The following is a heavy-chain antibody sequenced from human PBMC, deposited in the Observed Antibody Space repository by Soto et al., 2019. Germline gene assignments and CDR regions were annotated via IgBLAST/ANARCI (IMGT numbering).Heavy chain of an antibody. D-gene: IGHD6-6*01. CDR2: ISYDGSNK. CDR3: AGYSSSSIY. CDR1: GFTFSSYA. V-gene: IGHV3-30-3*01. J-gene: IGHJ4*02. Sequence: QVQLVESGGGVVQPGRSLRLSCAASGFTFSSYAMHWVRQAPGKGLEWVAVISYDGSNKYYADSVKGRFTISRDNSRNPLYLQMNGLRAEDTAVYYCAGYSSSSIYWGQGTLGTVSP.